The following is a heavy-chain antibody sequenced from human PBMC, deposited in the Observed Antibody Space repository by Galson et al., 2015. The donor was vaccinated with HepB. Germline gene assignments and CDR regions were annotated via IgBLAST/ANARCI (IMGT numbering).Heavy chain of an antibody. CDR1: GYTFTRYD. Sequence: SVKVSCKASGYTFTRYDMHWVRQAPGQGLEWMGHINSGNGNTNYAQKFKGRVTIIRDTSANTAYMELNSLRTEDTAVYYCARDYYYDSSDYFYYYVMDVWGQGTPVTVSS. CDR3: ARDYYYDSSDYFYYYVMDV. V-gene: IGHV1-3*04. D-gene: IGHD3-22*01. CDR2: INSGNGNT. J-gene: IGHJ6*02.